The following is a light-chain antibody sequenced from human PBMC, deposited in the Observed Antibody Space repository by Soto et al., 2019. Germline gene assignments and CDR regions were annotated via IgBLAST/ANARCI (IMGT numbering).Light chain of an antibody. V-gene: IGLV2-14*01. CDR2: EVT. CDR1: SSDIGIYKY. Sequence: QSALTQPASVSGSPGQSIAISCTGSSSDIGIYKYVSWYQQHPGKVPKLIIYEVTNRPSGVSNRFSGSKSGNTASLTISGLQAEDEADYYCSPYTTSSTRVFGPGTQLTVL. CDR3: SPYTTSSTRV. J-gene: IGLJ1*01.